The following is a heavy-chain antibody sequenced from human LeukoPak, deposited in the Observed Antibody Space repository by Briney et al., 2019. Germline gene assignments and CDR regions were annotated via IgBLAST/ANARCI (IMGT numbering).Heavy chain of an antibody. J-gene: IGHJ4*02. V-gene: IGHV3-21*01. CDR3: KRDATYYLRYGYFDY. Sequence: PGGSLRLSCAASGFSISSSAMNWVRQAPGKGLEWVSSINNVASHIYYAGSVRGRFTISRDNAKNSVYLQMNSLRAEDTAVYYCKRDATYYLRYGYFDYWGQGTLVTVSS. CDR1: GFSISSSA. D-gene: IGHD2/OR15-2a*01. CDR2: INNVASHI.